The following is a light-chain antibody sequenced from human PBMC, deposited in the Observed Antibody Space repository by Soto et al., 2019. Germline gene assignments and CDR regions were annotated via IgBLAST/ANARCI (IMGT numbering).Light chain of an antibody. CDR2: EVS. CDR1: SSDVGGYNY. Sequence: QSVLTQPPSASGSPGQSVTISCTGTSSDVGGYNYVSWYQQHPGKAPKLMIYEVSKRPSGVPDRFSGSKSGNTASLTVSGLQAEDEADYYCSSYAGSNNSRYAFGTGTKVTVL. J-gene: IGLJ1*01. V-gene: IGLV2-8*01. CDR3: SSYAGSNNSRYA.